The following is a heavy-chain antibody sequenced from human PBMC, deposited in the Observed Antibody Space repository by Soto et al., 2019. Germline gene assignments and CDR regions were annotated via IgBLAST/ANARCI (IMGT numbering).Heavy chain of an antibody. CDR1: GFTFSSYS. J-gene: IGHJ6*02. Sequence: GGSLRLSCAASGFTFSSYSMNLVRQAPGKGLEWVSYISSSSSTIYYADSVKGRFTISRDNAKNSLYLQMNSLRDEDTAVYYCAGPAGDSSGYPPYYGMDVWGQGTTVTVSS. V-gene: IGHV3-48*02. D-gene: IGHD3-22*01. CDR3: AGPAGDSSGYPPYYGMDV. CDR2: ISSSSSTI.